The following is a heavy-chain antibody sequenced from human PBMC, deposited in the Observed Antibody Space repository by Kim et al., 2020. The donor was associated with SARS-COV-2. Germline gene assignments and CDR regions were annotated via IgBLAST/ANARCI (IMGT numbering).Heavy chain of an antibody. CDR3: ARAHPSAAGTRNYFDY. Sequence: SVKVSCKASGGTFSSYAISWVRQAPGQGLEWMGGIIPIFGTANYAQKFQGRVTITADESTSTAYMELSSLRSEDTAVYYCARAHPSAAGTRNYFDYWGQGTLVTVSS. J-gene: IGHJ4*02. CDR2: IIPIFGTA. V-gene: IGHV1-69*13. D-gene: IGHD6-13*01. CDR1: GGTFSSYA.